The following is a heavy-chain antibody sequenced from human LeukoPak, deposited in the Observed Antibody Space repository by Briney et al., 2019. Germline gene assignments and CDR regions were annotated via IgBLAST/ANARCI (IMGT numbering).Heavy chain of an antibody. CDR3: ARRLYCSGGSCRPRHTRAGSPRFAFDI. V-gene: IGHV4-59*12. D-gene: IGHD2-15*01. Sequence: TSSETLSLTCTVSGGSISSYYWSWIRQPPGKGLEWIGYIYYSGSTNYNPSLKSRVTITVDTSKNQFSLKLSSVTAADTAVYYCARRLYCSGGSCRPRHTRAGSPRFAFDIWGQGTMVTVSS. CDR1: GGSISSYY. CDR2: IYYSGST. J-gene: IGHJ3*02.